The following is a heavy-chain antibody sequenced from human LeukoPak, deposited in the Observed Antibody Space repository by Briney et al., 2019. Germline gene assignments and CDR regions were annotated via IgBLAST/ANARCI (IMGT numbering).Heavy chain of an antibody. CDR3: TSGASIRHSDWLLGGYFDY. CDR2: INPNSGGT. V-gene: IGHV1-2*02. J-gene: IGHJ4*02. D-gene: IGHD3-9*01. Sequence: GASVKVSCKASGYTFTGYYLHWVRQAPGQGLEWMGWINPNSGGTNYVQKFQGRVTMTRDTSVSTAYMELSRLRSDDTAVYYCTSGASIRHSDWLLGGYFDYWGQGTLVTVSS. CDR1: GYTFTGYY.